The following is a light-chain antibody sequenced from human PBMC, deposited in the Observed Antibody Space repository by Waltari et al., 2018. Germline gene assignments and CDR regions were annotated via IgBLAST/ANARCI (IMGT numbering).Light chain of an antibody. CDR2: EDS. Sequence: SYDLTQPPSVPASPGHPATISCSGQNLGDIFFCWYQLQAGQPPMMLIYEDSKRPSGIPERFSGSNSGSTATLTISETQSMDEAEYYCQAWDSNSVVFGGGTKLIVL. J-gene: IGLJ3*02. CDR1: NLGDIF. V-gene: IGLV3-1*01. CDR3: QAWDSNSVV.